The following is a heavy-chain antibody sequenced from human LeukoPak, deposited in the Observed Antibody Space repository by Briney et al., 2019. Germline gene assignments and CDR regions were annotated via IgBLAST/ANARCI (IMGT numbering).Heavy chain of an antibody. V-gene: IGHV3-23*01. CDR2: ISGSGGST. CDR3: AKDSRRLVRGDMDY. Sequence: GGSLRLSCGASGFTFSSYAMSWVRQAPGKGLEWVSAISGSGGSTYYADSVKGRFTISRDNSKNTLYLQMNSLRAEDTAVYYCAKDSRRLVRGDMDYWGQGTLVTVSS. J-gene: IGHJ4*02. CDR1: GFTFSSYA. D-gene: IGHD3-10*01.